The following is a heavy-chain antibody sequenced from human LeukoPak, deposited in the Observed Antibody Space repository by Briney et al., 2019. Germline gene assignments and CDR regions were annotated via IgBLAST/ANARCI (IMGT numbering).Heavy chain of an antibody. Sequence: PGGSLRLSCAASGFTFDDYAMHWVRQAPGKGLGWVSGISWNSGSIGYADSVKGRFTISRDNAKNSLYLQMNSLRAEDTALYYCAKDLMSGSYFHNWYFDLWGRGTLVTVSS. D-gene: IGHD1-26*01. J-gene: IGHJ2*01. V-gene: IGHV3-9*01. CDR3: AKDLMSGSYFHNWYFDL. CDR1: GFTFDDYA. CDR2: ISWNSGSI.